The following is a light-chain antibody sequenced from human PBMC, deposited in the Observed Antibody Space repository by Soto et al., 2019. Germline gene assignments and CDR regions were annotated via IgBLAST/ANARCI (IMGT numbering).Light chain of an antibody. V-gene: IGKV3-15*01. CDR1: RSVSTR. J-gene: IGKJ1*01. CDR3: QQYGTSRWT. CDR2: DAS. Sequence: EIMLTQALATLSVSPCERATLYWRASRSVSTRLAWYQQKPGQAPRLLIYDASTRATGIPARFSGSGSGTDFTLTISSLQSEDFAIYYCQQYGTSRWTFGQGPKVDIK.